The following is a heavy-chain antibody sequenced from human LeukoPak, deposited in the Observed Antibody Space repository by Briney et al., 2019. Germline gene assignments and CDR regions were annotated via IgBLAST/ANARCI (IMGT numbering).Heavy chain of an antibody. Sequence: PGGSLRLSCSASGFTFSTYWMSWVRQAPGKGLEWISYISSSSNTIYYADSVKGRFTISRDNAKNALYLQMNSLRAEDTAVYYCARGLHLPDYLSPYWGQGTLVTVSS. CDR3: ARGLHLPDYLSPY. CDR1: GFTFSTYW. V-gene: IGHV3-48*01. CDR2: ISSSSNTI. D-gene: IGHD4-11*01. J-gene: IGHJ4*02.